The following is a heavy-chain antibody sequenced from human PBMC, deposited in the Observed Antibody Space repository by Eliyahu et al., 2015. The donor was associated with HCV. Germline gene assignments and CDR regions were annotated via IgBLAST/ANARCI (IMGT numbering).Heavy chain of an antibody. CDR3: AKNFYDGSGYYSLFDY. CDR1: GFTFSXYG. D-gene: IGHD3-22*01. Sequence: QVQLVESGXGVVXPGRSLXLSCAAXGFTFSXYGMHWVRQAPGKGLEWAALISYDGRNKYYADSVKGRXTVSRDNSKNTLYLQMNSLRVEDTAVYYCAKNFYDGSGYYSLFDYWGLGSLVTVSS. V-gene: IGHV3-30*18. J-gene: IGHJ4*02. CDR2: ISYDGRNK.